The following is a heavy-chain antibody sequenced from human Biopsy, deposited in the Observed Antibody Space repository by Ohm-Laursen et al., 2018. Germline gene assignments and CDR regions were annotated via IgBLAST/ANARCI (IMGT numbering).Heavy chain of an antibody. V-gene: IGHV1-18*01. Sequence: ASEKPSYQPAGYSFNSYGIRWVRQAPGQGLEWMGWIIAYTGNTAYAQKVQGRVTMTTDTSTRTAYMELRSLRSDDTAVYYCARDQVQGVFMSSDYRYGMDVWGQGTKVAVSS. D-gene: IGHD3-3*01. CDR1: GYSFNSYG. CDR3: ARDQVQGVFMSSDYRYGMDV. J-gene: IGHJ6*02. CDR2: IIAYTGNT.